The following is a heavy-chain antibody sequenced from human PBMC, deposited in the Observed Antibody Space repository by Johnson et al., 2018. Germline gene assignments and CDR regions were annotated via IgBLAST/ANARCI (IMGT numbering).Heavy chain of an antibody. Sequence: QVQLQQWGAGLLKPSETLSLTCAVYGGSFSGYYWSWIRQPPGKGLEWIGEINHSGSTNYNPSLKSRVTISVDTSKNKFSLKLSSVTAADTAVYYCARAPPLYSSSSGKAFDIWGQGTMVTVSS. D-gene: IGHD6-6*01. J-gene: IGHJ3*02. CDR2: INHSGST. CDR1: GGSFSGYY. CDR3: ARAPPLYSSSSGKAFDI. V-gene: IGHV4-34*01.